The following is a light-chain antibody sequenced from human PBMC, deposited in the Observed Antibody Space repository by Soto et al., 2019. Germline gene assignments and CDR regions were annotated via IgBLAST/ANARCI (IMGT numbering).Light chain of an antibody. CDR3: VSYTSRSTYV. J-gene: IGLJ1*01. CDR1: SSDVGGYIW. CDR2: DVY. V-gene: IGLV2-14*01. Sequence: QSVLTQPASLPGSPGQSITISCTGTSSDVGGYIWVSWYQHHPGKAPKLVIYDVYQRPSGVSSRFSGSKSGNTAFLTISGLQTEDEADYYCVSYTSRSTYVFGSGTRSPS.